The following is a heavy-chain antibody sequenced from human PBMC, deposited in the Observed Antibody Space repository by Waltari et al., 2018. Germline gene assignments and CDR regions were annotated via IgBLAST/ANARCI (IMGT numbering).Heavy chain of an antibody. Sequence: QLQLQESGPGLVKPSETLSLTCTVPGGSISSRSYYLGWIRQSPGKGLEWIGSIYYSGSTYYNPTLKSRVTISGDTSNNQFSLKLSSVTAADTAVYYCARHWKKSGYRFDPWGQGTLVTVSS. CDR2: IYYSGST. D-gene: IGHD5-12*01. V-gene: IGHV4-39*01. CDR1: GGSISSRSYY. CDR3: ARHWKKSGYRFDP. J-gene: IGHJ5*02.